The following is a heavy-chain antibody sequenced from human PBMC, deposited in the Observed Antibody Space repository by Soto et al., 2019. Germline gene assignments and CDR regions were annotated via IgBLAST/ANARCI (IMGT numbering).Heavy chain of an antibody. V-gene: IGHV3-30-3*02. CDR1: GITFRSYA. Sequence: GGSLRLSCAASGITFRSYAIHWVRQAPGKGLECVAVISYDGSNKFYRDYVKGRFTISRDNSKNTLYLQMNGQRAEDTAVYYCAKDAGFSMIVPDAFDIWGQGTMVTVSS. D-gene: IGHD3-22*01. J-gene: IGHJ3*02. CDR3: AKDAGFSMIVPDAFDI. CDR2: ISYDGSNK.